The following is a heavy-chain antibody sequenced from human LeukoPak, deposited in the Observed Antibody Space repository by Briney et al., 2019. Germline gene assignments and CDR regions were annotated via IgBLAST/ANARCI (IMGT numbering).Heavy chain of an antibody. CDR2: ISGGGVST. D-gene: IGHD3-22*01. CDR3: AKCQSYDRSGSYYGAFDV. Sequence: GGSLRLSCAASGFTFSNYAMSWVRQTPGKGLKWVSAISGGGVSTSYADSERGRFTISRDNSKNTLYLHMNSLRAEDTAVYYCAKCQSYDRSGSYYGAFDVWGQGTVVTVSS. CDR1: GFTFSNYA. J-gene: IGHJ3*01. V-gene: IGHV3-23*01.